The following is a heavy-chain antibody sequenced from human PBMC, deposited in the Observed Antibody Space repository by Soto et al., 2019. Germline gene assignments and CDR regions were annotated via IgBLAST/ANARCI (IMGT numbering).Heavy chain of an antibody. D-gene: IGHD3-22*01. CDR2: IYYSGST. V-gene: IGHV4-31*03. Sequence: SEPLSLTCTVSGGSISSGGYYWSWIRQHPGKGLGWIGYIYYSGSTYYNPSLKSRVTISVDTSKNQFSLKLSSVTAADPAVYYCATDRRYYDSSGYSSFDYWGKGTLVTVSS. J-gene: IGHJ4*02. CDR3: ATDRRYYDSSGYSSFDY. CDR1: GGSISSGGYY.